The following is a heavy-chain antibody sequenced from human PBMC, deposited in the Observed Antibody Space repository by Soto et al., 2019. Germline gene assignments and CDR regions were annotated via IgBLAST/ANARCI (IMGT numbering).Heavy chain of an antibody. Sequence: QLQLQESGPGLVKPSETLSLTCAVSGASISRTGFHWGWIRQPPGQGLEWIGSIYEGATTFYNSSLKSRVTISAAPSKSHFSLKLSSVTAADTAVYYCARRGSGHTFAYWGQGTLVTVSS. J-gene: IGHJ4*02. CDR2: IYEGATT. CDR1: GASISRTGFH. D-gene: IGHD3-10*01. V-gene: IGHV4-39*01. CDR3: ARRGSGHTFAY.